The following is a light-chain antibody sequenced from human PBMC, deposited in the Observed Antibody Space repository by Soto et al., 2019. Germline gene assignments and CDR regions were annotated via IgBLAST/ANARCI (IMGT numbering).Light chain of an antibody. CDR2: DAS. Sequence: EIVLTQSPATLSLSPGERATLSCRASQSVDAYLAWYQQRPGQAPRLLIFDASNRATDIPTRFSGSGSGTDFTLTISSLEPEDFAVYCRRQRSNLAPPFGQGTEVEIK. V-gene: IGKV3-11*01. J-gene: IGKJ1*01. CDR1: QSVDAY. CDR3: RQRSNLAPP.